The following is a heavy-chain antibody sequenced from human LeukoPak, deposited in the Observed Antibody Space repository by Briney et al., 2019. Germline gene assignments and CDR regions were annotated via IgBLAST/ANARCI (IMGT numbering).Heavy chain of an antibody. J-gene: IGHJ4*02. CDR1: GYSISSGYY. D-gene: IGHD5-18*01. CDR2: IYHSGST. Sequence: SETLSLTCTVSGYSISSGYYWGWIRQPPGKGLEWIRSIYHSGSTYYNPSLKSRVTISVDTSKNQFSLKLSSVTAADTAVYYCARDRVGYSYGYGYFDYWGQGTLVTVSS. CDR3: ARDRVGYSYGYGYFDY. V-gene: IGHV4-38-2*02.